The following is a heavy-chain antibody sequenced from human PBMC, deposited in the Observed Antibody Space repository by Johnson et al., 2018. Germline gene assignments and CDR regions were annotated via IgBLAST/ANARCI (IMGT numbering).Heavy chain of an antibody. CDR2: TSNDEGIK. D-gene: IGHD3-10*01. CDR1: GFSFSNYV. J-gene: IGHJ1*01. V-gene: IGHV3-30*03. Sequence: QVQLVESGGGVVQPGRSLRLSCSASGFSFSNYVMHWVRQAPGKGLEWVAVTSNDEGIKYYVDSVKGRFTISRDNSKGTLYLHINSLKAEDTAVYYCATGAISGVIYREFFQHWGQGTLVTVSS. CDR3: ATGAISGVIYREFFQH.